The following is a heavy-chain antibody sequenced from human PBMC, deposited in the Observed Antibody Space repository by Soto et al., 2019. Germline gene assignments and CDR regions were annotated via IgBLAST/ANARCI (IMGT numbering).Heavy chain of an antibody. V-gene: IGHV4-4*02. CDR1: GGSISSGNW. CDR2: IYHSGIT. CDR3: ARLEGLATISYYFDF. Sequence: PSETLSLTCAVSGGSISSGNWWSWVRQSPGKELEWIGRIYHSGITNYNPSLKSRVTISVDNSENQFSLSLNSVTAADTAVYFCARLEGLATISYYFDFWGPGALVTVSS. J-gene: IGHJ4*02. D-gene: IGHD3-9*01.